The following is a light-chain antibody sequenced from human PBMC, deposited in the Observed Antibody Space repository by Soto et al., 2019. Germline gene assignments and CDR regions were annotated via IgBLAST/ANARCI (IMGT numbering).Light chain of an antibody. CDR2: DVR. J-gene: IGLJ1*01. CDR3: SSYTPSRTYV. Sequence: QSALTQPASVSGSPGQSITISCTGTSSDVGGYNYVSWYQQHPGKAPKLMIYDVRNRPSGVSNRFSGSKSVNTASLTISGLQAEDEAEYYCSSYTPSRTYVSGLATTVPV. CDR1: SSDVGGYNY. V-gene: IGLV2-14*01.